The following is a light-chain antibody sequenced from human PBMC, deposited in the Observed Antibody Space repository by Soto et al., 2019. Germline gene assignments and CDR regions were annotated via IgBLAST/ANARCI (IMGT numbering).Light chain of an antibody. J-gene: IGKJ1*01. CDR2: GAS. CDR3: QQYGSSHWT. V-gene: IGKV3-20*01. Sequence: EIVLTQSPGTLCLSPGERTTLSCRASQSVSSSYLAWYQQKPGQAPRLLIYGASSRATGIPDRFSGSGSGTDFTLTISRLEPEDFAVYYCQQYGSSHWTFGQGTKVE. CDR1: QSVSSSY.